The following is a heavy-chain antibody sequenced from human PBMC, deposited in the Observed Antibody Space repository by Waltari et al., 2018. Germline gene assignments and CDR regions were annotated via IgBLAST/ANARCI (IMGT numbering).Heavy chain of an antibody. CDR2: IRRADYGGIT. D-gene: IGHD3-10*01. CDR3: AREAGGITKIRGDVDS. J-gene: IGHJ4*02. V-gene: IGHV3-49*03. CDR1: RLTFIRYY. Sequence: EVQLVESGGELVQKGRSLSSYCAPSRLTFIRYYMSWFGQAAGKGLEVVTCIRRADYGGITKYAAAVKGRFSMSRDDSKSIAYLQMSSLKTDDTALYYCAREAGGITKIRGDVDSWGQGTLVTVSS.